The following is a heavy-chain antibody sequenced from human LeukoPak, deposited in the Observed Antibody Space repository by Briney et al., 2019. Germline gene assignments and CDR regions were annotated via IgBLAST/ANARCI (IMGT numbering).Heavy chain of an antibody. J-gene: IGHJ4*02. CDR3: AKLKLLWFGELLSPYFDY. CDR1: GFTFSSYW. CDR2: IKQDGSEK. D-gene: IGHD3-10*01. Sequence: GGSLRLSCAASGFTFSSYWMSWVRQAPGKGLEWVANIKQDGSEKYYVDSVKGRFTISRDNSKNTLYLQMNSLRAEDTAVYYCAKLKLLWFGELLSPYFDYWGQGTLVTVSS. V-gene: IGHV3-7*03.